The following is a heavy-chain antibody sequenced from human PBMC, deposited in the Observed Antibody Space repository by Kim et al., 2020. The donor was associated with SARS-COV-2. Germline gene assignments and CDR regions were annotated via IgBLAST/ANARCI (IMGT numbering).Heavy chain of an antibody. Sequence: SETLSLTCAVYGGSFSGYYWSWIRQPPGKGLEWTGQINHSGSTSYNPSLQSRVTISADTSKNQFSLKLNSVTAADTAVYYCCMRIYGSGSYYFDYWGQGSLVTVS. J-gene: IGHJ4*02. V-gene: IGHV4-34*01. D-gene: IGHD3-10*01. CDR1: GGSFSGYY. CDR2: INHSGST. CDR3: CMRIYGSGSYYFDY.